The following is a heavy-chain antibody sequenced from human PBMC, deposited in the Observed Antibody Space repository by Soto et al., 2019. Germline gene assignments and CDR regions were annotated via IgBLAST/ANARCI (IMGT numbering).Heavy chain of an antibody. CDR2: IKQDGSEK. D-gene: IGHD2-2*01. Sequence: GGSLRLSCAASGFTFSSYWMSWVRQAPGKGLEWVANIKQDGSEKYYVDSVKGRFTISRDNAKNSLYLQMNSLRAEDTAVYYCARDIPAAIGNSPPGFDPWGQGALVTVSS. V-gene: IGHV3-7*01. J-gene: IGHJ5*02. CDR3: ARDIPAAIGNSPPGFDP. CDR1: GFTFSSYW.